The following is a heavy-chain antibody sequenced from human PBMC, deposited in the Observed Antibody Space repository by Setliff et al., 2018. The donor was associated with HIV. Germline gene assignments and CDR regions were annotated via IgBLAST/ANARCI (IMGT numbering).Heavy chain of an antibody. V-gene: IGHV3-30*02. CDR2: IRYDGSNK. CDR3: VKGQFLEWFNWFDS. D-gene: IGHD3-3*01. CDR1: GFTFSSYG. J-gene: IGHJ5*01. Sequence: GSLRLSCAASGFTFSSYGMHWVRQAPGKGLEWVAFIRYDGSNKYYADSVKGRFTISRDNSKNTLYLQMNSLRAEDTAVYYCVKGQFLEWFNWFDSWGQGTLVTVSS.